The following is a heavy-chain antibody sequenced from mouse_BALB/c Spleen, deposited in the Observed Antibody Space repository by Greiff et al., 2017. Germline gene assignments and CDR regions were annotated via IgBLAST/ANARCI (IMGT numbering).Heavy chain of an antibody. CDR1: GFSLSRYS. Sequence: QVQLKQSGPGLVAPSQSLSITCTVSGFSLSRYSVHWVRQPPGKGLEWLGIIWGGGSTDYNSALKSRLSISKDNSKSQVFLKMNSLQTDDTAMYYCARPYYGYDGFAYWGQGTLVTVSA. J-gene: IGHJ3*01. V-gene: IGHV2-6-4*01. D-gene: IGHD2-9*01. CDR2: IWGGGST. CDR3: ARPYYGYDGFAY.